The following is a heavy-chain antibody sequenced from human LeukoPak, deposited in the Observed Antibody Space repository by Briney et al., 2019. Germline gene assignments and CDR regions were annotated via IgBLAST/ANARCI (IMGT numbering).Heavy chain of an antibody. V-gene: IGHV1-69*13. J-gene: IGHJ6*03. CDR1: GYSLTSYG. CDR3: AREPYYYDSSGYYPRRFGYMDV. D-gene: IGHD3-22*01. Sequence: SVKVSCKASGYSLTSYGISWVRQAPGQGLEWMGGIIPIFGTANYAQKFQGRVTITADESTSTAYMELSSLRSEDTAVYYCAREPYYYDSSGYYPRRFGYMDVWGKGTTVTISS. CDR2: IIPIFGTA.